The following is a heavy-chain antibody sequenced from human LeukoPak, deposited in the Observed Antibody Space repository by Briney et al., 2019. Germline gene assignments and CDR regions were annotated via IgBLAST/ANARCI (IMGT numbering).Heavy chain of an antibody. CDR2: SSSSSSYI. J-gene: IGHJ4*02. Sequence: PGGSLRLSCAASGFTFSSYSMNWVRQAPGKGLEWVSSSSSSSSYIYYADSVKGRFTISRDNAKNSLYLQMNSLRAEDTAVYYCARDGAGTAYFDYWGQGTLVTVSS. D-gene: IGHD6-19*01. CDR1: GFTFSSYS. CDR3: ARDGAGTAYFDY. V-gene: IGHV3-21*01.